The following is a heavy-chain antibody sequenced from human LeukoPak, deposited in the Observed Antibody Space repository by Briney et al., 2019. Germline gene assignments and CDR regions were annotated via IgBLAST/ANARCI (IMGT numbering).Heavy chain of an antibody. CDR1: GFTFSSYG. J-gene: IGHJ4*02. V-gene: IGHV3-30*03. Sequence: PGGSLRLSCAASGFTFSSYGMHWVRQAPGKGLEWVAVISYDGSNKYYADSVKGRFTISRDNSKNTLYLQMNSLRAEDTAVYYCARDKPHRSSSWSWSHDYWGQGTLVTVSS. CDR3: ARDKPHRSSSWSWSHDY. CDR2: ISYDGSNK. D-gene: IGHD6-13*01.